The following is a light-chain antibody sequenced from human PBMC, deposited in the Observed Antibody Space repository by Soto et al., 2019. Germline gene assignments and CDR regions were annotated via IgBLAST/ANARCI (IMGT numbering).Light chain of an antibody. V-gene: IGKV3-20*01. CDR3: LQYGSSPRT. CDR2: DDS. CDR1: QSVRRNH. Sequence: EIVLTQSPGTLSLSPGERATLSCSASQSVRRNHLACYQQKSGQAPRLLIYDDSSRATDIPDRFSGSGSGTDFTLPISRLEPEDFPVYYCLQYGSSPRTFGRGTKLEI. J-gene: IGKJ2*01.